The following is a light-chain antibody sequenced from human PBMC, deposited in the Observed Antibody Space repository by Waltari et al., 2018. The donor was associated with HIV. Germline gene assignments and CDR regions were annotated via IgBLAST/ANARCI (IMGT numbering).Light chain of an antibody. CDR1: SSNIGGND. J-gene: IGLJ2*01. CDR2: RNN. V-gene: IGLV1-47*01. CDR3: AAWDDALGGPV. Sequence: QSVLTQSPSASGTPGQRVTISCSGSSSNIGGNDVYWYQQLPGMAPKLLLYRNNQRPSGVPDRFSGSKSGTSVSLAISGLRSEDESAYYCAAWDDALGGPVFGGGTKLTVL.